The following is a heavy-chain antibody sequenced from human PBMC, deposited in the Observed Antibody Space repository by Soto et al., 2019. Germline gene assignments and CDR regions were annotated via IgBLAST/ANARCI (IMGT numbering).Heavy chain of an antibody. CDR1: GFTFSTYR. CDR2: ISSGSGTI. CDR3: ARESGSHSDY. V-gene: IGHV3-48*02. Sequence: EVQLVESGGGLVQPGGSLRLSCAASGFTFSTYRMNWVRQSPGKGLEWVSYISSGSGTIYYADSVKGRFTISRDNAKNSLYLQMNSLRDEDTAVYYCARESGSHSDYWGQGTLVTVSS. D-gene: IGHD1-26*01. J-gene: IGHJ4*02.